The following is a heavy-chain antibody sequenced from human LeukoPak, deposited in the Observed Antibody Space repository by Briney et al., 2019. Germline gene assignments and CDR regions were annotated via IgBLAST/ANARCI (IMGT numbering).Heavy chain of an antibody. CDR3: ARGMIVVVTNDAFDI. CDR1: GGSFSGYY. J-gene: IGHJ3*02. D-gene: IGHD2-21*02. CDR2: INHSGST. V-gene: IGHV4-34*01. Sequence: SETLPLTCAVYGGSFSGYYWSWIRQPPGKGLEWIGEINHSGSTNYNPSLKSRVTISVDTSKNQFSLKLSSVTAADTAVYYCARGMIVVVTNDAFDIWGQGTMVTVSS.